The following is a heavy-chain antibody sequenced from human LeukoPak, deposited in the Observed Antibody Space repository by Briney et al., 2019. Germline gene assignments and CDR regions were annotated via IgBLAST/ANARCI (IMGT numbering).Heavy chain of an antibody. V-gene: IGHV3-30*18. CDR2: ISYDGSNK. J-gene: IGHJ4*02. D-gene: IGHD6-19*01. CDR3: AKDGRSGWADY. CDR1: GFTFSNLA. Sequence: GGSLRLSCVASGFTFSNLAMGWVRQAPGKGLEWVAVISYDGSNKYYADSVKGRFTISRDNSKNTLYLQMNSLRAEDTAVYYCAKDGRSGWADYWGQGTLVTVSS.